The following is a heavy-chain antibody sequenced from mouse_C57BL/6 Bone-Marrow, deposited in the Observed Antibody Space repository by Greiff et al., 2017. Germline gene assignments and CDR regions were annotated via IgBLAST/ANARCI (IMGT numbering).Heavy chain of an antibody. D-gene: IGHD1-1*01. CDR2: INPSNGGT. Sequence: VQLQQPGPELVKPGASVKLSCKASGYTFTSYWMHWVKQRPGQGLEWIGNINPSNGGTKSNEKFKSKATLTVDKSSSTAYMQLSSLTSEESAVYDCSRRRGRSAMDYWGQGTSVTVSS. CDR3: SRRRGRSAMDY. V-gene: IGHV1-53*01. J-gene: IGHJ4*01. CDR1: GYTFTSYW.